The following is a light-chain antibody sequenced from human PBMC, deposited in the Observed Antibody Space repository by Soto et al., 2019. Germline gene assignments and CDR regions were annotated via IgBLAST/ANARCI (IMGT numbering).Light chain of an antibody. J-gene: IGKJ1*01. Sequence: EIVMTQSPATLSVSPGERATLSCRASQSVSRNLAWYQQKPGQAPRLLIYGASTRATGIPARISGSGSGTEFTLTISSLQSADFAVYYCQQYNDWPRTFGQGTKVEIK. V-gene: IGKV3-15*01. CDR1: QSVSRN. CDR3: QQYNDWPRT. CDR2: GAS.